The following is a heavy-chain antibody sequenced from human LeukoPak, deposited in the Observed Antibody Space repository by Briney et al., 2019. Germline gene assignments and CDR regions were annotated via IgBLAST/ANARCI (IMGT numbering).Heavy chain of an antibody. Sequence: PGGSLRLSCTASGFTFSSYWMHWVRQTPGKGLVWVSRTNTDGSSTNYADSVKGRFTISRDNAKNTLYLQMNSLRAEDTAVYYCARDPKPYCSGGTCYYYWFDPWGQGTLVTVSS. J-gene: IGHJ5*02. CDR2: TNTDGSST. V-gene: IGHV3-74*01. D-gene: IGHD2-15*01. CDR1: GFTFSSYW. CDR3: ARDPKPYCSGGTCYYYWFDP.